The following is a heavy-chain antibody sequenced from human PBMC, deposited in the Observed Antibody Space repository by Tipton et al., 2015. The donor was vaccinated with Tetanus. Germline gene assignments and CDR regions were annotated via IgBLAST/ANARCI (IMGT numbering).Heavy chain of an antibody. V-gene: IGHV1-18*01. CDR3: ARDVGRDYYDSSGYYMDV. D-gene: IGHD3-22*01. J-gene: IGHJ6*03. Sequence: QSGPEAKKPGATVKVSCKASGYTFTSYGISWVRQAPGQGLEWMGWISAYNGNTNYAQKLQGRVTMTTDTSTSTAYMELRSLRSDDTAVYYCARDVGRDYYDSSGYYMDVWGKGTTVTVSS. CDR2: ISAYNGNT. CDR1: GYTFTSYG.